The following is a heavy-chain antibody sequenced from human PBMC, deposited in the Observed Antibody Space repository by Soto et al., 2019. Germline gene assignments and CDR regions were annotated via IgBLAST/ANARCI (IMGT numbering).Heavy chain of an antibody. Sequence: QVQLQESGPGLVKPSETLSLTCTVSGGSISNYYWSWIRQPPGKGLEWIGYLYYSGNTNYNPSLKSRVTIAVDTSKNQLSLKLTSVTAADTAVYYGARHSSSTRGWFDPWGQGTLVTVSS. J-gene: IGHJ5*02. CDR3: ARHSSSTRGWFDP. D-gene: IGHD6-13*01. CDR2: LYYSGNT. V-gene: IGHV4-59*08. CDR1: GGSISNYY.